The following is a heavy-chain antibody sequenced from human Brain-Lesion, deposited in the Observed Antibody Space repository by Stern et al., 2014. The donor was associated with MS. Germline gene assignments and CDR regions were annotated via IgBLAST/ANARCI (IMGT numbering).Heavy chain of an antibody. V-gene: IGHV3-7*01. CDR3: ARIGYSSSWYSPVGFFQH. J-gene: IGHJ1*01. D-gene: IGHD6-13*01. CDR1: GFTFNSYW. CDR2: IKEDGSEK. Sequence: EVQLVESGGGLVQPGGSLRLSCTASGFTFNSYWMSWVRQAPGKGLEWVANIKEDGSEKYYVESVKGRFTVSRDNAKNSKYLQMNSLRVDDTATYYCARIGYSSSWYSPVGFFQHWGQGTLVTVSS.